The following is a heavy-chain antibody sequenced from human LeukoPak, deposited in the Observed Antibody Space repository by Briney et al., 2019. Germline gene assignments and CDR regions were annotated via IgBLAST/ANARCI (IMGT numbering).Heavy chain of an antibody. D-gene: IGHD3-10*01. CDR3: ARYVVYGSGKYYFDY. CDR2: INYSGST. V-gene: IGHV4-34*01. Sequence: SETLSLTCAVHGASFSTYYWSWLRQPPGKGLEWIASINYSGSTYYNPSLKSRVTISVDTSENQFSLKLSSVTAADTAMYYCARYVVYGSGKYYFDYWGQGTLVTVSS. J-gene: IGHJ4*02. CDR1: GASFSTYY.